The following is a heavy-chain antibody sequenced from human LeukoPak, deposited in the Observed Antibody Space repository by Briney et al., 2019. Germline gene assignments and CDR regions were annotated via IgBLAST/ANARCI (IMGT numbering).Heavy chain of an antibody. Sequence: QTGGSLRLPCAASGFTFSSYEMHWVRQAPGKGLEWVSYISSSGSTIYYADSVKGRFTISRDNAKNSLYLQMNSLRAEDTALYYCARDNGGSSPFDYWGQGTLVSVSS. V-gene: IGHV3-48*03. CDR1: GFTFSSYE. CDR3: ARDNGGSSPFDY. J-gene: IGHJ4*02. CDR2: ISSSGSTI. D-gene: IGHD4-23*01.